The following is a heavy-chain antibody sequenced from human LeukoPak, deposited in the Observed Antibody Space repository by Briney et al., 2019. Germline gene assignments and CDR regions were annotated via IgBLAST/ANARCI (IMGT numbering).Heavy chain of an antibody. V-gene: IGHV1-2*02. CDR3: ARDNPNLAAAKYYFDY. CDR2: INPNSGGT. CDR1: GYTFTGYY. D-gene: IGHD6-13*01. J-gene: IGHJ4*02. Sequence: GASVKVSCKASGYTFTGYYMHWVRQAPGQGLEWMGWINPNSGGTNYAQKFQGRVTMTRDTSISTAYMELSRLRSDDTAVYYCARDNPNLAAAKYYFDYWGQGTLVTVSS.